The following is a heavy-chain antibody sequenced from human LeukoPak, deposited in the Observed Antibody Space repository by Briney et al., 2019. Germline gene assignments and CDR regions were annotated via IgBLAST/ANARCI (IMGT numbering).Heavy chain of an antibody. CDR2: ISSSGSTI. D-gene: IGHD3-22*01. J-gene: IGHJ4*02. V-gene: IGHV3-11*01. CDR1: GFTFSDYY. Sequence: GGSLRLSCAASGFTFSDYYMSWIRQAPGKGLEWVSYISSSGSTIYYADSVKGRFTISRDNAKNSLYLQMNSLRAEDTALYYCAKGYYDSSGYGFFDYWGQGTLVTVSS. CDR3: AKGYYDSSGYGFFDY.